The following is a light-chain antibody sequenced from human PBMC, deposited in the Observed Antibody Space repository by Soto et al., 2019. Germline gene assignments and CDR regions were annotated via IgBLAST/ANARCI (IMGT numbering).Light chain of an antibody. V-gene: IGKV3-11*01. J-gene: IGKJ5*01. Sequence: EIVLTQSPATLSLSPGERATLSCRASQSVSSYLAWYQQKPGQAPRLLIYDAYNSATGIPARFSGSGSGTDFTLTLSSLEPEDFAVYYCQQRRTFGQGTRLEIK. CDR2: DAY. CDR3: QQRRT. CDR1: QSVSSY.